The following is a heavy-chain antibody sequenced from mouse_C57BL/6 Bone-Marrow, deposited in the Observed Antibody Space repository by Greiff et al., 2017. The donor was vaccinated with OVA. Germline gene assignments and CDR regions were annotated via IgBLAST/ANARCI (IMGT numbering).Heavy chain of an antibody. CDR2: IYPRSGNT. Sequence: VQLQESGAELARPGASVKLSCKASGYTFTSYGISWVKQRTGQGLEWIGEIYPRSGNTYYNEKFKGKATLTADKSSSTAYMELRSLTSEDSAVYFCAREPRYYDYCYWGQGTTLTVSS. D-gene: IGHD2-4*01. J-gene: IGHJ2*01. V-gene: IGHV1-81*01. CDR3: AREPRYYDYCY. CDR1: GYTFTSYG.